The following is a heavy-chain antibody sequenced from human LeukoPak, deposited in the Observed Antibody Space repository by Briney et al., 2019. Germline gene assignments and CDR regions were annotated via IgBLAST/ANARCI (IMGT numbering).Heavy chain of an antibody. J-gene: IGHJ4*02. CDR3: ARGPRLGYGDYVPFDY. CDR2: IYYSGST. Sequence: SETLSLTCTVSGGSSSSYYWSWLRQPPGKGLEWIGYIYYSGSTNYNPSLKSRVTISVDTSKNQFSLKLSSVTAADTALYYCARGPRLGYGDYVPFDYWGQGTLVTVSS. D-gene: IGHD4-17*01. CDR1: GGSSSSYY. V-gene: IGHV4-59*01.